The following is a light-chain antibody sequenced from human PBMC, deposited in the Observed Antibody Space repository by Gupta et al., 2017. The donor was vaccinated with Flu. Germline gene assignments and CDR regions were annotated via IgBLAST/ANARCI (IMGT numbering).Light chain of an antibody. CDR2: PAS. CDR1: QCINMY. V-gene: IGKV1-39*01. Sequence: GDRVTITCRASQCINMYLNWYQQKPGKAPKLMIYPASSLQSGVPSRFSGSGSATDFTLIISSLQPEDSATYYCQQTYSTPHSFGQGTKLEI. CDR3: QQTYSTPHS. J-gene: IGKJ2*03.